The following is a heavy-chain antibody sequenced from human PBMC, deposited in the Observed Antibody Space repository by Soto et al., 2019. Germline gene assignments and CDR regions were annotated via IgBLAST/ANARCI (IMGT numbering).Heavy chain of an antibody. V-gene: IGHV2-5*02. D-gene: IGHD3-22*01. J-gene: IGHJ4*02. CDR2: IYWDDDK. CDR3: AHMRTYYYDSSGYYQFDY. CDR1: GFSLSTSGVG. Sequence: QITLKESGPTLVKPTQTLTLTCTFSGFSLSTSGVGVGWIRQPPGKGLEWLALIYWDDDKRYSPSLKSRLTITKDTSKNQVVLTMTNMDPVDTATYYCAHMRTYYYDSSGYYQFDYWGQGTLVTVSS.